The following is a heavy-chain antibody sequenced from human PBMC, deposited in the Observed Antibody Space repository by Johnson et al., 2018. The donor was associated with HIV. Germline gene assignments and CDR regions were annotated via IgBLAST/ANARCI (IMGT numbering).Heavy chain of an antibody. CDR1: EFTFSNYA. CDR3: AKDRGGSHQSGHDAFHI. CDR2: ISYDGSNK. Sequence: QVQLVESGGGVVRPGGSLRLSCAASEFTFSNYAVHWVRQAPGKGLEWVTVISYDGSNKYYADSVKGRFTISRDNSKNTLYLQMNSLRTEDTAMYYCAKDRGGSHQSGHDAFHIWGQGTMVTVSS. J-gene: IGHJ3*02. V-gene: IGHV3-30*04. D-gene: IGHD1-26*01.